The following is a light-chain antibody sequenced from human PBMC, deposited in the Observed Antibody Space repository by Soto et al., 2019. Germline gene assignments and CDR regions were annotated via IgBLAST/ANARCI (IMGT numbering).Light chain of an antibody. CDR2: YDS. CDR1: NIGSKS. J-gene: IGLJ1*01. CDR3: QVWDT. Sequence: SYELTQPPSVSVAPGKTARITCGGNNIGSKSVHWYQQKPGQAPVLVIYYDSDRPSGIPERFSGSNSGNTATLTISRVEAGDEADYYCQVWDTFGTGTKLTVL. V-gene: IGLV3-21*04.